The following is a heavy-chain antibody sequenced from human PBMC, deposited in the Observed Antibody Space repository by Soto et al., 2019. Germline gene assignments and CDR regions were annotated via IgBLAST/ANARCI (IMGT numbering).Heavy chain of an antibody. Sequence: SHPLXLTCVMSWYIFSINIASFNFIMQSPSRVLEWLGRTYYRSKWYSDYAVSVKSRVIINPDTSKNKFSLQLDSVTPADTAVYYCARDLMNTNSDFDLWGQGTMVTVSS. V-gene: IGHV6-1*01. CDR3: ARDLMNTNSDFDL. CDR1: WYIFSINIAS. CDR2: TYYRSKWYS. J-gene: IGHJ3*01. D-gene: IGHD2-8*01.